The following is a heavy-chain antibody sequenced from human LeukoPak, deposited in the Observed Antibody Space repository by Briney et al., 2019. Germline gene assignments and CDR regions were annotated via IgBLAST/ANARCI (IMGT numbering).Heavy chain of an antibody. D-gene: IGHD6-19*01. J-gene: IGHJ5*02. CDR2: ISYGGDS. CDR3: ARTQSIAVAGNWFDP. V-gene: IGHV4-39*07. Sequence: PSETLSLTCTVSGDSISSSSYFWGWIRQSPGRGLEWIGSISYGGDSYYNPSLKSRVTISVDKSKNQFSLKLSSVTAADTAVYYCARTQSIAVAGNWFDPWGQGTLVTVSS. CDR1: GDSISSSSYF.